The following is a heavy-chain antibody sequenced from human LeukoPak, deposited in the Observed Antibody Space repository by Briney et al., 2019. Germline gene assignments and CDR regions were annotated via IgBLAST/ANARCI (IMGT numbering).Heavy chain of an antibody. Sequence: PGGSLRLSCAASGFTFSSYAMSWIRQPPGKGLEWIGTIYYSGSTYYNPSLKTRVTISVDTSKNQFSLRLSSVTAAGTAVYYCAREYYGSGSYYTYYFDYWGQGTLVTVSS. V-gene: IGHV4-38-2*02. CDR3: AREYYGSGSYYTYYFDY. CDR1: GFTFSSYA. CDR2: IYYSGST. D-gene: IGHD3-10*01. J-gene: IGHJ4*02.